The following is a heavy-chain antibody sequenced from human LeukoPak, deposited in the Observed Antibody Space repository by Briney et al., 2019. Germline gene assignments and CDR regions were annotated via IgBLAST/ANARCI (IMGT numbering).Heavy chain of an antibody. CDR1: GGTFSSYA. Sequence: SVKVSCKASGGTFSSYAISWVRQAPGQGLEWMGRIIPILGIANYAQKFQGRVTITADKSTSTAYMELSSLRSEDTAVYYCAGERYSSSSGFDPWGQGTLVTVSS. J-gene: IGHJ5*02. V-gene: IGHV1-69*04. D-gene: IGHD6-6*01. CDR3: AGERYSSSSGFDP. CDR2: IIPILGIA.